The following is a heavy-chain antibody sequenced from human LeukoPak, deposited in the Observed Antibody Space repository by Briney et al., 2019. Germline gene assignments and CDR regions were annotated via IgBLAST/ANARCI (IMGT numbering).Heavy chain of an antibody. D-gene: IGHD3-22*01. CDR1: GFTFSSYW. J-gene: IGHJ6*02. Sequence: GGSLRLSCAASGFTFSSYWMTWVRQAPGKGLEWVASINQDGSEKYYVDSVKGRFTISRDNSKNTLYLQMNSLRAEDTAVYYCARGPGLTYYYDSSNYGGMDVWGQGTTVTVSS. CDR3: ARGPGLTYYYDSSNYGGMDV. CDR2: INQDGSEK. V-gene: IGHV3-7*03.